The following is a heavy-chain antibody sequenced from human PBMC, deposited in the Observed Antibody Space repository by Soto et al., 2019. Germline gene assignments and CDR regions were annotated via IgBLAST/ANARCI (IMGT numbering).Heavy chain of an antibody. D-gene: IGHD6-19*01. CDR3: ARGGRVMSTPSKQWSGWQVYYYYYCMDV. CDR1: GGSFSGYY. CDR2: INHSGST. V-gene: IGHV4-34*01. J-gene: IGHJ6*02. Sequence: PSETLSLTCAVYGGSFSGYYWSWIRQPPGKGLEWIGEINHSGSTNYNPSLKSRVTISVDTSKNQFSLKLSSVTAADTAVYYCARGGRVMSTPSKQWSGWQVYYYYYCMDVWGQGTTVTVSS.